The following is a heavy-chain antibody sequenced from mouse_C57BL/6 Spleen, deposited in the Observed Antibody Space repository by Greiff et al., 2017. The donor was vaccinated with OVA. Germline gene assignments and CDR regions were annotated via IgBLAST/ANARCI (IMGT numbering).Heavy chain of an antibody. D-gene: IGHD1-1*01. Sequence: EVKLMESGGDLVKPGGSLKLSCAASGFTFSSYGMSWVRQTPDKRLEWVATISSGGSYTYYPDSVKGRFTISRDNAKNTLYLQMSSLKSEDTAMYYCASGSSHWYFDVWGTGTTVTVSS. J-gene: IGHJ1*03. CDR1: GFTFSSYG. V-gene: IGHV5-6*01. CDR3: ASGSSHWYFDV. CDR2: ISSGGSYT.